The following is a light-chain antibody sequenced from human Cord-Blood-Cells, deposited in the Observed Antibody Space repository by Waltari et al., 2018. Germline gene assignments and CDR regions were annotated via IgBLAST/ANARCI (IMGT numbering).Light chain of an antibody. J-gene: IGLJ2*01. CDR2: DVS. V-gene: IGLV2-14*01. Sequence: QSALTQPASVSGSPGQSITISCPGTSSDVGGYNYVPWYQQHPGKAPKLMIYDVSNAPSGVSNRFSGSRSGNTASLTISGLQAEDEADYYCSSYTSSSTVVFGGVTKLTVL. CDR3: SSYTSSSTVV. CDR1: SSDVGGYNY.